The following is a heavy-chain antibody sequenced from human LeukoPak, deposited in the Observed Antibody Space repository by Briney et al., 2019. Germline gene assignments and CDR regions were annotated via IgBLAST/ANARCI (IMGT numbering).Heavy chain of an antibody. CDR1: GGTFSSYG. V-gene: IGHV3-7*01. CDR3: ARLLGEATIYDL. Sequence: SCKASGGTFSSYGISWVRQAPGQGLEWVASVNQGGSAIRYVDSVKGRFIISRDNAKNSLSLQMNSLRAEDTAIYYCARLLGEATIYDLWGQGTLVTVSS. D-gene: IGHD3-16*01. J-gene: IGHJ5*02. CDR2: VNQGGSAI.